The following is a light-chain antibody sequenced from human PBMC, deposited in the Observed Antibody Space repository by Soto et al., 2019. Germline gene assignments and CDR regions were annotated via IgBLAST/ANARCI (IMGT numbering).Light chain of an antibody. CDR2: GAS. V-gene: IGKV3-20*01. CDR3: QQYGSSRRT. Sequence: EIVMTQSPATLSVSPGETATLSCRASQSVAGNLAWYQQKPGQAPRLLIYGASSRATGIPDRFSGSGSGTDFTLTISRLEPEDFAVYYCQQYGSSRRTFGQGTKVDIK. CDR1: QSVAGN. J-gene: IGKJ1*01.